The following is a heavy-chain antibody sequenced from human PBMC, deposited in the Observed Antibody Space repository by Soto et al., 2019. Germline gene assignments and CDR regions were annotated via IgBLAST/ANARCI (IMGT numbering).Heavy chain of an antibody. D-gene: IGHD2-15*01. J-gene: IGHJ6*03. Sequence: GGSLRLSCAASGFTFSSYSMNWVRQAPGKGLEWVSSISSSSSYIYYADSVKGRFTISRDNAKNSLYLQMNSLRAEDTAVYYCARACSGGSYSTTLYYYYYMDVWGKGTTVTVSS. V-gene: IGHV3-21*01. CDR1: GFTFSSYS. CDR2: ISSSSSYI. CDR3: ARACSGGSYSTTLYYYYYMDV.